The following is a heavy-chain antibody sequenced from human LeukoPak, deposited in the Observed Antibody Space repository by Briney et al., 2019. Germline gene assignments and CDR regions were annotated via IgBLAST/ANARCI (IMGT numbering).Heavy chain of an antibody. CDR1: GYTFTSYA. CDR2: INTNTGNP. V-gene: IGHV7-4-1*02. D-gene: IGHD5-24*01. CDR3: ARGGRDGYIRADY. Sequence: GASVTVSCKASGYTFTSYAMNWVRQARGKGLEWMGCINTNTGNPTYGRGFTGRFVFSLDTSVSTAYLQISSLKAEDTAVYYCARGGRDGYIRADYGGQGTLVTVSA. J-gene: IGHJ4*02.